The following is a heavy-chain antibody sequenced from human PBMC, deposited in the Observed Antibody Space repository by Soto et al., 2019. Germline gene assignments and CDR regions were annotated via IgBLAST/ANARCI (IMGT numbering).Heavy chain of an antibody. Sequence: SETLSLTCTVSGGSISSYYGSWIRQPPGKGLEWIGYIYYSGSTNYNPSLKSRVTISVDTSKNQFSLKLSSVTAADTAVYYCARARLSRSWWFDPWGQGTLVTVSS. J-gene: IGHJ5*02. CDR2: IYYSGST. D-gene: IGHD3-10*01. CDR3: ARARLSRSWWFDP. V-gene: IGHV4-59*01. CDR1: GGSISSYY.